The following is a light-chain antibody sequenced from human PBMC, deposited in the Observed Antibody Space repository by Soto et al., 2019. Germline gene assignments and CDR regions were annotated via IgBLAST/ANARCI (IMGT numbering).Light chain of an antibody. CDR3: CSYAGSYTYV. CDR1: SSDVGGYNY. J-gene: IGLJ1*01. CDR2: DVS. V-gene: IGLV2-11*01. Sequence: QSALTQPRSVSGSPGQSATISCTGTSSDVGGYNYVSWYQQHPGKAPKLMIYDVSKRPSGVPDRFSGSKSGNTASLTISGLQAEDEADYYCCSYAGSYTYVFGTGTKLTVL.